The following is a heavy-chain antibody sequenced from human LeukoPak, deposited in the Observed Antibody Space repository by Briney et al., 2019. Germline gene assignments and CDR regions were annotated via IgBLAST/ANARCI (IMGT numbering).Heavy chain of an antibody. CDR1: GGTISSSSSY. D-gene: IGHD3-10*01. Sequence: SETLSLTCTVSGGTISSSSSYWGWIRQAPEKGLEWIGTIYYSGTTYYNPSLKSRVTISVDTSKNQFSLKLSSVTAADTAMYYCARSPRASGSSTLLGVAFDLWGQGTIVTVSS. J-gene: IGHJ3*01. V-gene: IGHV4-39*01. CDR3: ARSPRASGSSTLLGVAFDL. CDR2: IYYSGTT.